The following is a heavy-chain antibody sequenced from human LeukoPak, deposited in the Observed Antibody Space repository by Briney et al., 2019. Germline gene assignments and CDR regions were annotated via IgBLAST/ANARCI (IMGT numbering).Heavy chain of an antibody. V-gene: IGHV1-18*01. CDR2: ISAYNGNT. J-gene: IGHJ5*02. D-gene: IGHD6-13*01. CDR1: GYTFTSYG. CDR3: ARDFGYSSSWFPDP. Sequence: ASVKVSCKASGYTFTSYGISWVRQAPGQGLEWMGWISAYNGNTNYAQKLQGRVTMTTDTSTSTAYMELRSLRSDDTAVYHCARDFGYSSSWFPDPWGQGTLVTVSS.